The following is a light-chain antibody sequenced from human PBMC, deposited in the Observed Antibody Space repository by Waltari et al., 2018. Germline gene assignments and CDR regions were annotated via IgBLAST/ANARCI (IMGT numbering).Light chain of an antibody. Sequence: DIVMTQTPLPLPVTLGEPASISCRSIPSLLDSEDANTYLEWYLQKPGQSPQLLIYEVSNRASGVPDRFSGSGSDTDFTLKISRVEAEDVGVYYCMQALEFPLTFGGGTKVEIK. J-gene: IGKJ4*01. CDR2: EVS. CDR1: PSLLDSEDANTY. CDR3: MQALEFPLT. V-gene: IGKV2-40*01.